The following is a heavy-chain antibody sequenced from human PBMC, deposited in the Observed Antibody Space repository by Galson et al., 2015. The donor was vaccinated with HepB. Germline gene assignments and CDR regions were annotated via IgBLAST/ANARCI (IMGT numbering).Heavy chain of an antibody. CDR1: GYTFTSYG. V-gene: IGHV1-18*01. D-gene: IGHD6-13*01. Sequence: SVKVSCKASGYTFTSYGISWVRQAPGQGLEWMGWISAYNGNTNYAQKLQGRVTMTTDTSTSTAYMELRSLRSDDTAVYYCASGTAAGSSVGQFDYWGQGTLVTVSS. CDR2: ISAYNGNT. CDR3: ASGTAAGSSVGQFDY. J-gene: IGHJ4*02.